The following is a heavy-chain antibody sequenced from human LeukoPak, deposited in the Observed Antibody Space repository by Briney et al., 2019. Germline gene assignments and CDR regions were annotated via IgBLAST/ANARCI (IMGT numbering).Heavy chain of an antibody. CDR1: GFIFSSYW. J-gene: IGHJ4*02. CDR2: INSDGSNT. D-gene: IGHD4-23*01. V-gene: IGHV3-74*01. CDR3: ARGRPHGNDY. Sequence: GGSLRLSCAASGFIFSSYWMYWVRQAPGKGLVWVAHINSDGSNTNYADSVKGRFTISRDNAENKVYLQMNSLRVEDTAVYYCARGRPHGNDYWGQGTLVTVSS.